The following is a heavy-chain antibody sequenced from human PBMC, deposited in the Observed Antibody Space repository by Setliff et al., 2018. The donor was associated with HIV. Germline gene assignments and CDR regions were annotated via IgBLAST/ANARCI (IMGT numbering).Heavy chain of an antibody. J-gene: IGHJ5*02. CDR1: GDSISSYY. Sequence: KTSETLSLTCTVSGDSISSYYWNWIRQPPGKALEWIGYIYYGSTHYNPSFEGRVTISVDTSKNQFSLKLRSVTAADTAMYYCARRRCSAASCPDNSWNWLDPWGRGTLVTVSS. CDR2: IYYGST. D-gene: IGHD2-15*01. CDR3: ARRRCSAASCPDNSWNWLDP. V-gene: IGHV4-59*08.